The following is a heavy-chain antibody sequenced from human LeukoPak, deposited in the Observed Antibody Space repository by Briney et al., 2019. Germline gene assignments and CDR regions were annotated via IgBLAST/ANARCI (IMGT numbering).Heavy chain of an antibody. CDR2: FDPEDGET. Sequence: ASVKVSCKVSGYALTELSMHWVRQAPGKGLEWMGGFDPEDGETIYAQKFQGRVTMTEDTSTDTAYMELSGLRSEDTAVYYCATGLFLPNYYGMDVWGKGTTVTVSS. J-gene: IGHJ6*04. CDR1: GYALTELS. CDR3: ATGLFLPNYYGMDV. V-gene: IGHV1-24*01.